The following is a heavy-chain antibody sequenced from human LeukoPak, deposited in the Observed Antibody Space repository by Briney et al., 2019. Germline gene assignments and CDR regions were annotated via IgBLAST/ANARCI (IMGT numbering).Heavy chain of an antibody. CDR1: AFTFSSYA. V-gene: IGHV3-23*01. CDR2: ISATGGGT. Sequence: GGSLRLSCAASAFTFSSYAMNWVRQAPGKGLDSVSAISATGGGTYYADSVKGRFTISRDNSKNTLYLQMNSLRAEDTAVYYCAKVSLAYCGGDCLKPNDYWGQGTLVTVSS. CDR3: AKVSLAYCGGDCLKPNDY. D-gene: IGHD2-21*02. J-gene: IGHJ4*02.